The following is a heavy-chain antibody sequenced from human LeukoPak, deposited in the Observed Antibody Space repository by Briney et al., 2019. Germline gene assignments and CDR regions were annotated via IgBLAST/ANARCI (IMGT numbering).Heavy chain of an antibody. CDR2: ISSSGSTI. Sequence: GGSLRLSCAASGFTFSNYEMNWVRQAPGKGLEWVSYISSSGSTIYYADSVKGRFTISRDNAKNSLYLQMNSLRAEDTAVYYCARGGLEEQWLVQYYFDYWGQGTLVTVSS. CDR1: GFTFSNYE. CDR3: ARGGLEEQWLVQYYFDY. D-gene: IGHD6-19*01. J-gene: IGHJ4*02. V-gene: IGHV3-48*03.